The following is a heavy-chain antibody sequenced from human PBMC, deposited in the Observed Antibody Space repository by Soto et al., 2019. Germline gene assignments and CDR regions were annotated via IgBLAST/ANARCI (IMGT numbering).Heavy chain of an antibody. CDR2: INAGNGNT. CDR1: GYTFTSYA. V-gene: IGHV1-3*01. D-gene: IGHD1-1*01. Sequence: GASVKVSCKASGYTFTSYAMHWVRQAPGQRLEWTGWINAGNGNTKYSQKLQGRVTITRDTSASTAYMELSSLRSEDTAVYYCARSNWTSRSAWFDPWGQGTLVTVSS. J-gene: IGHJ5*02. CDR3: ARSNWTSRSAWFDP.